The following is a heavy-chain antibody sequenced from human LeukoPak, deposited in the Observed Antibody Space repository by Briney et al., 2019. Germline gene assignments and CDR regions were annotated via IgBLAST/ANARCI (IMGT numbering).Heavy chain of an antibody. D-gene: IGHD3-10*01. CDR2: IKEDGSET. CDR3: VRGGGYFDN. Sequence: PGRSLRLSCTASGFTFSHNWMSWARQAPGKGLEWVASIKEDGSETYYVDSVKGRFTISRDSAKNSVYLQMNSLRDEDTAVYYCVRGGGYFDNWGQGTLVTVSS. CDR1: GFTFSHNW. V-gene: IGHV3-7*01. J-gene: IGHJ4*02.